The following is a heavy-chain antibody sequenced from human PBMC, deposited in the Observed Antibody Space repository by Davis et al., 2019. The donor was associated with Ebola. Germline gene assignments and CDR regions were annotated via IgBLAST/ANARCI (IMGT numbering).Heavy chain of an antibody. V-gene: IGHV3-64*02. CDR3: ARVRANSYIDY. CDR2: ISSNGGST. CDR1: GFTFSSYA. Sequence: GESLKISCAASGFTFSSYAMHWVRQAPGKGLEYVSAISSNGGSTYYADSVKGRFTISRDNSKNTLYLQMGSLRAEDMAVYYCARVRANSYIDYWGRGTLVTVSS. J-gene: IGHJ4*02.